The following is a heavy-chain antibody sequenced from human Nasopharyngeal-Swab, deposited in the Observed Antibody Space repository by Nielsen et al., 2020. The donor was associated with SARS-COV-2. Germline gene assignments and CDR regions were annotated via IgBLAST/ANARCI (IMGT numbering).Heavy chain of an antibody. CDR2: ISSSSSYI. D-gene: IGHD3-10*01. CDR1: GFTFSSYS. Sequence: GKSLKISCAASGFTFSSYSMNWVRQAPGKGLEWVSSISSSSSYIYYADSVKGRFTISRDNAKNSLYLQMNSLRAEDTAVYYCARGASDYGSGSYFAEDYYYYGMDVWGQGTTVTVSS. J-gene: IGHJ6*02. V-gene: IGHV3-21*01. CDR3: ARGASDYGSGSYFAEDYYYYGMDV.